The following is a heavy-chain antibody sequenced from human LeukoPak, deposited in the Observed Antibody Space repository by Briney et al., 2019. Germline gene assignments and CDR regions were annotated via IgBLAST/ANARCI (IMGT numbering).Heavy chain of an antibody. CDR3: ARSIIAALGTGAFDI. CDR2: FCASTGSV. CDR1: GFTFGDYA. J-gene: IGHJ3*02. Sequence: GGSLRLSCTASGFTFGDYAMSWVRQAPGKGLEWVSGFCASTGSVYYADSVKARFTISRDNSKNTLYLQMNSLRAEDTAIYYCARSIIAALGTGAFDIWGQGTLVTVSS. D-gene: IGHD6-6*01. V-gene: IGHV3-23*01.